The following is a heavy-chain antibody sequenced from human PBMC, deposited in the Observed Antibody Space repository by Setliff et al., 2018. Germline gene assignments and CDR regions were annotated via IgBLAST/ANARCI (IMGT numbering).Heavy chain of an antibody. CDR1: GFTFTSYA. J-gene: IGHJ4*02. CDR2: ISGSGGST. CDR3: AGDPPGPHLVYTY. V-gene: IGHV3-23*01. Sequence: GGYLRLSCAASGFTFTSYAMNWVRQAPGKGLEWVSAISGSGGSTDYADAVKGRFTISRDNSKNSLYLQMNGLRAEDTAIYYCAGDPPGPHLVYTYWGQGALVTVSS. D-gene: IGHD3-16*01.